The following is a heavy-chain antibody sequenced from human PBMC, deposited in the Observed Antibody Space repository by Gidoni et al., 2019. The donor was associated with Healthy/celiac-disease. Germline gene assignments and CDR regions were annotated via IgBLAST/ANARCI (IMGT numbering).Heavy chain of an antibody. V-gene: IGHV3-49*05. CDR2: IRSKAYGGTT. J-gene: IGHJ6*02. CDR3: TTIGNYYYYGMDV. CDR1: GFTFGDYA. Sequence: EVQLVESGGGLVKPGRSLRLSCTASGFTFGDYAMSWFRQAQGKGLEGVGFIRSKAYGGTTEYAASVKGRFTISRDDSKSIAYLQMNSLKTEDTAVYYCTTIGNYYYYGMDVWGQGTTVTVSS.